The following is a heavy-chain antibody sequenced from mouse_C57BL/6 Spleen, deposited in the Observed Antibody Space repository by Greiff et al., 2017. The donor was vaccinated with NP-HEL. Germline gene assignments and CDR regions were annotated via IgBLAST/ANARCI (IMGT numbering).Heavy chain of an antibody. V-gene: IGHV2-2*01. CDR3: ARVLIYYGYDGDAMDY. J-gene: IGHJ4*01. Sequence: VQLKQSGPGLVQPSQSLSITCTVSGFSLTSYGVHWVRQSPGKGLEWLGVIWSGGSTDYNAAFISRLSISKDNSKSQVFFKMNSLQADDTAIYYCARVLIYYGYDGDAMDYWGQGTSVTVSS. CDR1: GFSLTSYG. D-gene: IGHD2-2*01. CDR2: IWSGGST.